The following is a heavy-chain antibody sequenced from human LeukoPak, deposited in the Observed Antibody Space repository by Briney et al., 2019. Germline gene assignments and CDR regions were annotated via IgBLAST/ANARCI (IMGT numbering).Heavy chain of an antibody. D-gene: IGHD3-10*01. Sequence: SETLSLTCTVSGGSISSYYWSWIRQPPGKGLKWIGYIYYSGSTNYNPSLKSRVTISVDTSKNQFSLKLSSVTAADTAVYYCARSVARRFYYYGSGDDAFDIWGQGTMVTVSS. CDR1: GGSISSYY. V-gene: IGHV4-59*01. CDR3: ARSVARRFYYYGSGDDAFDI. CDR2: IYYSGST. J-gene: IGHJ3*02.